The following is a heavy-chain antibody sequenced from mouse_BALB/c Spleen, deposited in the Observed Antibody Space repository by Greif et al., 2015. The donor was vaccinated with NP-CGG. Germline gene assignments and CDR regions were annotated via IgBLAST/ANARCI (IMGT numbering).Heavy chain of an antibody. CDR1: GYTFTNYW. D-gene: IGHD1-1*01. Sequence: QVQLQQSGAELVRPGTSVKISCKASGYTFTNYWLGWVKQRPGHGLEWIGDIYPGGGYXNHNEKFKGEATLTADTSSSTAYMQLSSLTSEDSAVYFCARDGDRGTTGPVAYWGQGTLVTVSA. CDR2: IYPGGGYX. J-gene: IGHJ3*01. V-gene: IGHV1-63*02. CDR3: ARDGDRGTTGPVAY.